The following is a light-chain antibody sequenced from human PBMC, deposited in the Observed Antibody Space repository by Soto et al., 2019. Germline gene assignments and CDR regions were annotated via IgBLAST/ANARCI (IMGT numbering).Light chain of an antibody. Sequence: DIVLTQSPGTLSLSPGERATLSCRASQSVRSGCLAWYQQKPGQAPTLVIYGASSRATGIPDRFSGSGSGKDFTLTISRLEPEDFAVYYCQQYGSSPQTFGQGTKVDIK. CDR3: QQYGSSPQT. J-gene: IGKJ1*01. V-gene: IGKV3-20*01. CDR1: QSVRSGC. CDR2: GAS.